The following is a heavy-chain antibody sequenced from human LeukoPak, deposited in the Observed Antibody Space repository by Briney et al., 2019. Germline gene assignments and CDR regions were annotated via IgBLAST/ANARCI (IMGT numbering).Heavy chain of an antibody. D-gene: IGHD5-18*01. CDR3: ARDCCGYSYGRVFDY. J-gene: IGHJ4*02. CDR2: ISAYNGNT. CDR1: GYTFTSYG. Sequence: GASVKVSCKASGYTFTSYGISWVRQAPGQGLEWMGWISAYNGNTNYAQKLQGRVTMTTDTSTSTAYMELRSLRSDDTAVCYCARDCCGYSYGRVFDYWGQGTLVTVSS. V-gene: IGHV1-18*01.